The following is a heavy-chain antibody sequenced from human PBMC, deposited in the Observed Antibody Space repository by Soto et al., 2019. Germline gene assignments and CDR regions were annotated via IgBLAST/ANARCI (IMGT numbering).Heavy chain of an antibody. CDR3: ARVVYDILTGPPGRLDP. J-gene: IGHJ5*02. V-gene: IGHV4-31*03. CDR2: IYYRGST. Sequence: QVQLQESGPGLVKPSQTLSLTCTVSGGSISSGGYYWSWIRQHPGKGLEWLGYIYYRGSTYYNPSLKSRVTISVDTSKNKFSLKLSSVTAADTAVYYCARVVYDILTGPPGRLDPWGQGTLVTVSS. D-gene: IGHD3-9*01. CDR1: GGSISSGGYY.